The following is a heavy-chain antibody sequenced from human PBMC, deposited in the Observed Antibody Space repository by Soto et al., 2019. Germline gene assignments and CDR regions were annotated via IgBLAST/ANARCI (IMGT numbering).Heavy chain of an antibody. D-gene: IGHD2-21*01. Sequence: EVQLVESGGGLVKPAGSLRRSCAASGFTFTNHSMNWVRQAPGKGLEWVSSISSSSSFRNYADSVKGRFSISRDNDKNLVDLQMDSLRAEDTAVYYCARDPPLSVMVVVATADFWGQGTLVTVSS. J-gene: IGHJ4*02. CDR2: ISSSSSFR. CDR1: GFTFTNHS. CDR3: ARDPPLSVMVVVATADF. V-gene: IGHV3-21*02.